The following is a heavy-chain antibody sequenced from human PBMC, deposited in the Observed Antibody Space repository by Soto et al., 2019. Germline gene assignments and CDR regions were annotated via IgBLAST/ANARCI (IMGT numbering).Heavy chain of an antibody. Sequence: EVQLVESGGGLVKPGGSLRLSCVASGFTFSSYSMNWVCQAPGKGLEWVSSISSSSSYIYYADSVKGRFTISRDNAKNSLYLQMNSLRAEDTAVYYCARDQPGYSYGYGLGYWGQGTLVTVSS. CDR3: ARDQPGYSYGYGLGY. J-gene: IGHJ4*02. CDR2: ISSSSSYI. D-gene: IGHD5-18*01. V-gene: IGHV3-21*01. CDR1: GFTFSSYS.